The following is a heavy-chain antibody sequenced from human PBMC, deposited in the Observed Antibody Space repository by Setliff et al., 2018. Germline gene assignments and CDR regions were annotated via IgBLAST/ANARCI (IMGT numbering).Heavy chain of an antibody. V-gene: IGHV4-4*08. CDR1: GGSISSYY. CDR3: ARNYNFWSGYYYFDY. J-gene: IGHJ4*02. CDR2: IYTSGST. Sequence: PSETLSLTCTVSGGSISSYYWSWIRQPPGKGLEWIGYIYTSGSTNYNPSLKSRVTISVDTSKNQFSLKLSSVTAADTAVYYCARNYNFWSGYYYFDYWGQGTLVTVSS. D-gene: IGHD3-3*01.